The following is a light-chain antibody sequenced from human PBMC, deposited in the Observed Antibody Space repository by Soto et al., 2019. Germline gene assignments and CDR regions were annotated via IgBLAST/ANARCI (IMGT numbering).Light chain of an antibody. V-gene: IGKV1-5*01. Sequence: DIQMTQSPSTPSASVGDRVTITCRASQSISSWLAWYQQKPGKAPKLLIYDASSLESGVPSRFSGSGSGTEFTLTISSLQPDDFATYYCQQYNSYSVTFGQGTKVDIK. J-gene: IGKJ1*01. CDR2: DAS. CDR1: QSISSW. CDR3: QQYNSYSVT.